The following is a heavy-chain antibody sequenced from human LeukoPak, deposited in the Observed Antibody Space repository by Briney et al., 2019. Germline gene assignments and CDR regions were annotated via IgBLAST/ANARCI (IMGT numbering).Heavy chain of an antibody. D-gene: IGHD3-3*01. CDR3: ARLSGDFWSGYSTHDAFDI. Sequence: ASVKVSCKASGYTFTGYYMHWVRQAPGQGLEWMGWINPNSGGTNYAQKFQGRVTMTRDTSISTAYMELSRLRSDDTAVYYCARLSGDFWSGYSTHDAFDIWGQGTMVTVSS. V-gene: IGHV1-2*02. J-gene: IGHJ3*02. CDR1: GYTFTGYY. CDR2: INPNSGGT.